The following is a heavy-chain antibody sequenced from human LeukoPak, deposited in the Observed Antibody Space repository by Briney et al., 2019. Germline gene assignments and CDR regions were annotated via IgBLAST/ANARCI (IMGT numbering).Heavy chain of an antibody. CDR2: INTSGGST. CDR1: GYTFTSYY. Sequence: ASVKVSCKASGYTFTSYYMHWVRQAPGQGLEWMGIINTSGGSTSYAKKFQGRVTMTRDTSTSTVYMELSSLRSEDTAVYYCARDPGLYMVAHYYYYYMDVWGKGTTVTVSS. CDR3: ARDPGLYMVAHYYYYYMDV. V-gene: IGHV1-46*01. J-gene: IGHJ6*03. D-gene: IGHD5-12*01.